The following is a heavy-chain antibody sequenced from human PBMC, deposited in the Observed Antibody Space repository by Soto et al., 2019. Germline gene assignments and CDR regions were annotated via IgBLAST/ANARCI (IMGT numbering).Heavy chain of an antibody. CDR1: GFNIRSVNCC. Sequence: PSETQSLTSTFAGFNIRSVNCCWSWVRQSPDKGLEWIGHIYYSGSTYYNPSLKSRVTISVDTSKNQFSLKLSSVTAADTAVYYCASPKIAFYNWFDPWGQGTLVTVSS. CDR3: ASPKIAFYNWFDP. J-gene: IGHJ5*02. V-gene: IGHV4-39*01. CDR2: IYYSGST. D-gene: IGHD3-3*02.